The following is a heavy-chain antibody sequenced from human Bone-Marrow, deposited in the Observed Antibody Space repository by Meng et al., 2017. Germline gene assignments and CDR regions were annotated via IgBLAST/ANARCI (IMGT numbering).Heavy chain of an antibody. CDR2: IYYSGST. J-gene: IGHJ4*02. Sequence: QVQLQESGPGLVKPSQTLSLTCTVSGGSISSGDYYWSWIRQPPGKGLEWIGYIYYSGSTYYNPSLKSRVTISVDASKNQFSLKLSSVTAADTAVYYCASSMTTVTAEIDYWGQGTLVTVSS. CDR1: GGSISSGDYY. D-gene: IGHD4-17*01. V-gene: IGHV4-30-4*01. CDR3: ASSMTTVTAEIDY.